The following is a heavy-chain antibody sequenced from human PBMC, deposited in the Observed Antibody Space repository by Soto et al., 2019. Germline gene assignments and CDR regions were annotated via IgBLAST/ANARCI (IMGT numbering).Heavy chain of an antibody. D-gene: IGHD2-8*01. CDR2: INPNSGGT. J-gene: IGHJ5*02. CDR3: ARGLGYCTNGVCPRSYWFDP. CDR1: GYTFTGYF. Sequence: ASVKVSCKASGYTFTGYFIHWVRQAPGQGLEWMGWINPNSGGTNYAQKFQGWVTMTRDTSISTAYMELSRLRSDDTAVYYCARGLGYCTNGVCPRSYWFDPWGQGTLVTASS. V-gene: IGHV1-2*04.